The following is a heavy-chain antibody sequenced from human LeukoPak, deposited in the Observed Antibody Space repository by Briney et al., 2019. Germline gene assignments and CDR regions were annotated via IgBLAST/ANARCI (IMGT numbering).Heavy chain of an antibody. CDR3: ARGGYYGSGRYYFDS. CDR1: GITVSSNY. V-gene: IGHV3-66*01. D-gene: IGHD3-3*01. Sequence: GSLRLSCAASGITVSSNYMGWVRQAPGKGLEWVSVIYSGGSTYYADSVKGRFTISRDNAKNTLHLQMNSLRAEDTAVYYCARGGYYGSGRYYFDSWGQGTLVTVSS. CDR2: IYSGGST. J-gene: IGHJ4*02.